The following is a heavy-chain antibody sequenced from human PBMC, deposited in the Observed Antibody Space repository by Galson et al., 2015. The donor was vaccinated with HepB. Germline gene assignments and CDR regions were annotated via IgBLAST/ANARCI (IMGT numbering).Heavy chain of an antibody. CDR1: GFTVRINY. V-gene: IGHV3-66*01. CDR3: ARDWGDY. CDR2: IYSGGYT. J-gene: IGHJ4*02. Sequence: SLRLYCADYGFTVRINYMNWVRQAPGKGLEWVSVIYSGGYTYHADSVKVRYTLSRDNSKNTLYLQINSLRAEDTAVYYRARDWGDYWGQGTLVTVSS. D-gene: IGHD3-16*01.